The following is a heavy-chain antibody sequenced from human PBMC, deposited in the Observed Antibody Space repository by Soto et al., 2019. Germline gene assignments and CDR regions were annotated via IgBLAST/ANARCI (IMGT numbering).Heavy chain of an antibody. Sequence: GGSLRLSCAASGFIFSTYSIHWVRQAPGKGLEWVAVISYDGTNIYYADSVKGRFTISRDNSKNTLFLQMNSLRPEDTAVYYCARVYSSLDYGIDYWGQGTLVTVSS. CDR1: GFIFSTYS. CDR2: ISYDGTNI. D-gene: IGHD6-6*01. CDR3: ARVYSSLDYGIDY. V-gene: IGHV3-30-3*01. J-gene: IGHJ4*02.